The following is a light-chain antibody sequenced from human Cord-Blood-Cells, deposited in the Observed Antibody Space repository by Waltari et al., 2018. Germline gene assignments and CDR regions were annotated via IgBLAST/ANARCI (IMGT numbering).Light chain of an antibody. Sequence: DIQMTQSPSSLSASVGDRVTITCRASQSISSYLNWYQQKPGKAPKLLIYAASSLQSGVPSRFRGSGSGTDSTLTSSSLQPEDFATYYCQQSYSTWTFGQGTKVEIK. V-gene: IGKV1-39*01. J-gene: IGKJ1*01. CDR3: QQSYSTWT. CDR2: AAS. CDR1: QSISSY.